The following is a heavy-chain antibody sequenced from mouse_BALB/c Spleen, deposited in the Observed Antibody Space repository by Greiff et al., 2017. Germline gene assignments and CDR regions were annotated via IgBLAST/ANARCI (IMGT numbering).Heavy chain of an antibody. D-gene: IGHD3-1*01. CDR2: INSNGGST. CDR3: ARYRRELGPYYAMDY. J-gene: IGHJ4*01. V-gene: IGHV5-6-3*01. CDR1: GFTFSSYG. Sequence: EVQLVESGGGLVQPGGSLKLSCAASGFTFSSYGMSWVRQTPDKRLELVATINSNGGSTYYPDSVKGRFTISRDNAKNTLYLQMSSLKSEDTAMYYGARYRRELGPYYAMDYWGQGTSGTVSA.